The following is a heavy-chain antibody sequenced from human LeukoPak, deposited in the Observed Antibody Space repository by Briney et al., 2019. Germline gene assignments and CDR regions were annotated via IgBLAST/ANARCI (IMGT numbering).Heavy chain of an antibody. CDR2: INPNSGGT. CDR3: AREVIQPGIAVAGTSRWFDP. CDR1: GYTFTGYY. V-gene: IGHV1-2*04. Sequence: ASVKVSCKASGYTFTGYYMHWVRQAPGQGLEWMGWINPNSGGTNYARKFQGWVTMTRDTSISTAYMELSRLRSDDTAVYYCAREVIQPGIAVAGTSRWFDPWGQGTLVTVSS. J-gene: IGHJ5*02. D-gene: IGHD6-19*01.